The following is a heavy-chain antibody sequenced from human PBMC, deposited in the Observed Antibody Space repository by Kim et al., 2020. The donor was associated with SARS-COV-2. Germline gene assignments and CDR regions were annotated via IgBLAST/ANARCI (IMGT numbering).Heavy chain of an antibody. Sequence: SVKVSCKASGGTFSSYAISWVRQAPGQGLEWMGGIIPTFGTANYAQKFQGRVTITADESTSTAYMELSSLRSEDTAVYYCARGTTVTGNYYYYYGMDVWGQGATVTVSS. J-gene: IGHJ6*02. CDR3: ARGTTVTGNYYYYYGMDV. D-gene: IGHD4-17*01. CDR2: IIPTFGTA. CDR1: GGTFSSYA. V-gene: IGHV1-69*13.